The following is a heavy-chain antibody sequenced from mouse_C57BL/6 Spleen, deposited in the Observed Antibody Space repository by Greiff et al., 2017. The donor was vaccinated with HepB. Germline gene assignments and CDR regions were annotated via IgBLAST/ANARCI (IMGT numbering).Heavy chain of an antibody. J-gene: IGHJ4*01. D-gene: IGHD2-10*01. CDR1: GFTFSDYG. Sequence: DVMLVESGGGLVKPGGSLKLSCAASGFTFSDYGMHWVRQAPEKGLEWVAYISSGSSTIYYADTVKGRFTISRDNAKNTLFLQMTSLRSEDTAMYYCARGLPTAMDYWGQGTSVTVSS. V-gene: IGHV5-17*01. CDR3: ARGLPTAMDY. CDR2: ISSGSSTI.